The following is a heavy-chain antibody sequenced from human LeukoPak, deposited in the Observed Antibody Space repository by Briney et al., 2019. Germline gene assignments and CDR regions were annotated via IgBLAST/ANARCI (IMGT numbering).Heavy chain of an antibody. CDR3: AKNGYSSGWYPEH. CDR1: GFTFSNYG. D-gene: IGHD6-19*01. V-gene: IGHV3-23*01. J-gene: IGHJ4*02. Sequence: GGPLRLSCAASGFTFSNYGMSWVRQAPGKGLEWVSAVTGTGGSTYYADSVKGRFTISRDNSKNTLYLQMNSLRGEDTAIYYCAKNGYSSGWYPEHWGQGTLVTVSS. CDR2: VTGTGGST.